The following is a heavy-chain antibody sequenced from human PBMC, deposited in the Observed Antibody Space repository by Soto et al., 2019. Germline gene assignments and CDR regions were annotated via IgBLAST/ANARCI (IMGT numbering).Heavy chain of an antibody. CDR1: GYSFTSYW. J-gene: IGHJ5*02. V-gene: IGHV5-51*01. CDR2: IYPGDSDT. D-gene: IGHD6-6*01. CDR3: ARFTFVDSSSSRGGGWLDP. Sequence: GESLKISCKGSGYSFTSYWIGWVRQMPGKGLEWMGIIYPGDSDTRYSPSFQGQVTISADKSISTAYLQWSSLKASDTAMYYCARFTFVDSSSSRGGGWLDPWGQGTLVTVSS.